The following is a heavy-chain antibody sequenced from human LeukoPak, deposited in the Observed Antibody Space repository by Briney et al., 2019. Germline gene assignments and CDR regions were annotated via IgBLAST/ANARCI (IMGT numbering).Heavy chain of an antibody. CDR2: INHSGST. J-gene: IGHJ3*02. Sequence: SETLSLTCAVYGGSFSGYYWSWIRQPPGKGLEWIGEINHSGSTNYNPSLKSRVTISVDTSKNQFSLKLSSVTAADTAVYYCARARKWSPYDAFDIWGQGTMVTVSS. D-gene: IGHD2-15*01. CDR3: ARARKWSPYDAFDI. CDR1: GGSFSGYY. V-gene: IGHV4-34*01.